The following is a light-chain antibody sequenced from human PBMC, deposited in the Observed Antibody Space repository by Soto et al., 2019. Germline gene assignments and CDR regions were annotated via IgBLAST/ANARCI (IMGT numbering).Light chain of an antibody. Sequence: GDRVTITCRASQTTNNWLAWFQQKPGKAPKLLIYAASTLESGVPSRFSATVSGTEFSLTITSLQPEDFATYYCQQLFDSPITFGQGTRLEIK. CDR3: QQLFDSPIT. CDR2: AAS. CDR1: QTTNNW. J-gene: IGKJ5*01. V-gene: IGKV1-5*01.